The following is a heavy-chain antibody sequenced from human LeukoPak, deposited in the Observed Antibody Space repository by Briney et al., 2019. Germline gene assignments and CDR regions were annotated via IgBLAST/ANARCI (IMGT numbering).Heavy chain of an antibody. D-gene: IGHD3-22*01. CDR2: IRSKANSYAT. CDR3: TSPPLDYYDSSGFLFYYGMDV. J-gene: IGHJ6*02. V-gene: IGHV3-73*01. CDR1: GFTFSGSA. Sequence: PGGSLRLSCAASGFTFSGSAMHWVRQASGKGLEWVGRIRSKANSYATAYAASVKGRFTISRDDSKNTAYLQMNSLKTEDTAVYYCTSPPLDYYDSSGFLFYYGMDVWGQGTTVTVSS.